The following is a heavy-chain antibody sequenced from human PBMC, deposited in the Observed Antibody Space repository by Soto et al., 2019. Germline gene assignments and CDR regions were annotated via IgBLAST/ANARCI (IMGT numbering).Heavy chain of an antibody. CDR1: GGSISNYY. J-gene: IGHJ3*02. Sequence: SETLSLTCTVSGGSISNYYWSWIRQPPGKGLEWIGYIYHSGSTYYNPSLKSRVTISVDRSKNQFSLKLSSVTAADTAVYYCATGYYYDSSGYYHDAFDSWGQGTMVTVAS. D-gene: IGHD3-22*01. CDR2: IYHSGST. CDR3: ATGYYYDSSGYYHDAFDS. V-gene: IGHV4-59*04.